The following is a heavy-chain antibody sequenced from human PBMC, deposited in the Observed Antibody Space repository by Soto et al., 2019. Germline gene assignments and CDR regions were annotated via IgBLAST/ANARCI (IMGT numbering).Heavy chain of an antibody. J-gene: IGHJ3*02. CDR1: GYTFTSYG. V-gene: IGHV1-18*04. CDR3: ARERVYYYDSSGLDAFDI. Sequence: SCKASGYTFTSYGISWVRQAPGQGLEWMGWISAYNGNTNYAQKLQGRVTMTTDTSTSTAYMELRSLRSDDTAVYYCARERVYYYDSSGLDAFDIWGQGTMVTVSS. CDR2: ISAYNGNT. D-gene: IGHD3-22*01.